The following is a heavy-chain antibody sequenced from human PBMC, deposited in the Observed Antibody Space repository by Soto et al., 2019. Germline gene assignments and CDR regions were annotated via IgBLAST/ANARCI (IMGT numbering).Heavy chain of an antibody. CDR3: ARGRLGDNFDY. J-gene: IGHJ4*02. V-gene: IGHV4-31*03. D-gene: IGHD3-16*01. Sequence: QVQLQESGPGLVKPSQTLSLTCSVSGGSISSGGYYWSWIRQHPGKGLEWIGYIYYSGSTYYNPSLKSRVTISVDTSKNQFALKLGSVTAADTAMYYCARGRLGDNFDYWGQGTLVTVSS. CDR2: IYYSGST. CDR1: GGSISSGGYY.